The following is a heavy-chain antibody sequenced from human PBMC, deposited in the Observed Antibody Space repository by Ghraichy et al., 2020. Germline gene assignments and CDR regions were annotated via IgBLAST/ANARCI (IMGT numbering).Heavy chain of an antibody. Sequence: GESLNISCAASGFTVNSKYMTWVRQAPGKGLEWVSVIHTGGNTYYADSVKGRFTISRDNSKNTLYLQMNSLGAEDTAVYYCAALTSDYWGQGTLVTVSS. V-gene: IGHV3-66*01. J-gene: IGHJ4*02. CDR1: GFTVNSKY. CDR2: IHTGGNT. CDR3: AALTSDY.